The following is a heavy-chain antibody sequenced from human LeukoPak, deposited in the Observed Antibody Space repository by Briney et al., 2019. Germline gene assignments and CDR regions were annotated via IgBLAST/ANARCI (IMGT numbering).Heavy chain of an antibody. CDR1: GGSISSGGYY. CDR2: IYYSGST. V-gene: IGHV4-31*03. Sequence: SETLSLTCTVSGGSISSGGYYWSWIRQHPGKGLEWIGYIYYSGSTYYNPSLKSRVTISVDTSKNQFSLKLSSVTAADTAVYYCAGSGHHYYYYYMDVWGKGTTVTVSS. J-gene: IGHJ6*03. D-gene: IGHD3-10*01. CDR3: AGSGHHYYYYYMDV.